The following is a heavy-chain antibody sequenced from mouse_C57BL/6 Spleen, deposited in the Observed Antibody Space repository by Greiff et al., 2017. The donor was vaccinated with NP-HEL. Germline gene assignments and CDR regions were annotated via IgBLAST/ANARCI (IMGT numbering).Heavy chain of an antibody. CDR1: GYTFTSYW. Sequence: QVQLQQPGAELVKPGASVKLSCKASGYTFTSYWMQWVKQRPGQGLEWIGEIDPSDSYTNYNQKFKGKATLTVDTSSSTAYMQLSSLTSEDSAVYYCARGGSGPPVAYWGQGTLVTVSA. CDR3: ARGGSGPPVAY. J-gene: IGHJ3*01. D-gene: IGHD3-2*02. CDR2: IDPSDSYT. V-gene: IGHV1-50*01.